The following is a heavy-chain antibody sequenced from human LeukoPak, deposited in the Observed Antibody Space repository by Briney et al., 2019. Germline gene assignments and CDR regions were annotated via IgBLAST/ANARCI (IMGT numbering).Heavy chain of an antibody. D-gene: IGHD1-26*01. Sequence: GRSLRLSCAASGFTFSSYGMHWVRQAPGKGLEWVAVIWYDGSNKYYADSVKGRFTISRDNAKNSLYLQMNSLGDEDTAVYYCASSGSYRFDYWGQGTLVTVSS. CDR3: ASSGSYRFDY. J-gene: IGHJ4*02. V-gene: IGHV3-33*01. CDR2: IWYDGSNK. CDR1: GFTFSSYG.